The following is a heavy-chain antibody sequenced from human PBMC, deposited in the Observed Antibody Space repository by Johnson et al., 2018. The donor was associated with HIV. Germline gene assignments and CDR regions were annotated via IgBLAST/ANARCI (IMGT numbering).Heavy chain of an antibody. J-gene: IGHJ3*02. CDR2: ISYDGINK. Sequence: VQLVESGGGVVQPGRSLRLSCAASGFTFSSYAMHWVRQAPGKGLAWVAVISYDGINKYYADSVKGRFTISSDNSKNTLYLQMNSLKTEDTAVYYCTPGDGSGSYGVGSNDAFDIWGQGTMVTVSS. CDR1: GFTFSSYA. D-gene: IGHD3-10*01. V-gene: IGHV3-30*04. CDR3: TPGDGSGSYGVGSNDAFDI.